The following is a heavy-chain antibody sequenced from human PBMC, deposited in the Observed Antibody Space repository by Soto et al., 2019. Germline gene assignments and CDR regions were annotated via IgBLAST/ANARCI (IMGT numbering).Heavy chain of an antibody. CDR2: IYYSGST. CDR3: AISYYDYVWGSYRYVDY. Sequence: QLQLQESGPGLVKPSETLSLTCTVSGGSISSSSYYRGWIRQPPGKGLEWIGSIYYSGSTYYNPSLKSRVTISVDTSKNQFSLKLSSVTAADTAVYYCAISYYDYVWGSYRYVDYWGQGTLVTVSS. D-gene: IGHD3-16*02. CDR1: GGSISSSSYY. V-gene: IGHV4-39*01. J-gene: IGHJ4*02.